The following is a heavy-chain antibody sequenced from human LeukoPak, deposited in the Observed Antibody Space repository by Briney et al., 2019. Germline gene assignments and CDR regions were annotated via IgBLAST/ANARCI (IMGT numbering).Heavy chain of an antibody. D-gene: IGHD3-16*01. J-gene: IGHJ6*03. Sequence: SETLSLTCTVSGGSISSYYWSWIRQPPGKGLEWIGYIYYSGSTNYNPSLKSRVTISVDTSKNQFSLKLSSVTAADTAVYYCASCRGGYYYMDVWGKGTTVTVSS. CDR1: GGSISSYY. CDR3: ASCRGGYYYMDV. CDR2: IYYSGST. V-gene: IGHV4-59*01.